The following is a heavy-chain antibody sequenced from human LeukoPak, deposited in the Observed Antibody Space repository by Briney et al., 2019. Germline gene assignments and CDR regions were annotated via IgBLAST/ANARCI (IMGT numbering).Heavy chain of an antibody. CDR2: INTNTGNP. D-gene: IGHD3-16*02. J-gene: IGHJ4*02. V-gene: IGHV7-4-1*02. CDR3: ARAHYDYVWGSYRPHTFDY. CDR1: GYTFTSYA. Sequence: ASVKVSCTASGYTFTSYAMNWVRQAPGQGLEWMGWINTNTGNPTYAQGFTGRFVFSLDTSVSTAYLQISSLKAEDTAVYYCARAHYDYVWGSYRPHTFDYWGQGTLVTVSS.